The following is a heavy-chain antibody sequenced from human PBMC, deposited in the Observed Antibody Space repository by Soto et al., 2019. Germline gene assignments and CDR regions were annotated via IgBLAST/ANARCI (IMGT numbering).Heavy chain of an antibody. CDR1: GFTFSDYY. CDR2: ISSSSSYT. CDR3: ARGPLYYYDSSGYYRGYNWFDP. V-gene: IGHV3-11*06. J-gene: IGHJ5*02. Sequence: QVQLVESGGGLVKPGGSLRLSCAASGFTFSDYYMSWIRQAPGKGLEWVSYISSSSSYTNYADSVKGRFTIPRDNAKNSLYLQMNSLRAEDTAVYYCARGPLYYYDSSGYYRGYNWFDPWGQGTLVTVSS. D-gene: IGHD3-22*01.